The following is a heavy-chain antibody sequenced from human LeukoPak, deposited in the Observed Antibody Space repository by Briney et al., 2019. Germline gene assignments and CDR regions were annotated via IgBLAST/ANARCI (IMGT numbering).Heavy chain of an antibody. CDR3: ARDMGEQDAFDI. Sequence: GATVKVSCKASGYTFTSYYMHWVRQAPGQGLEWMGIINPSGGSTSYAQKFQGRVTMTRDTSTSTVYMELSSLRSEDTAVYYCARDMGEQDAFDIWGQGTMVTVSS. J-gene: IGHJ3*02. D-gene: IGHD1/OR15-1a*01. CDR1: GYTFTSYY. V-gene: IGHV1-46*01. CDR2: INPSGGST.